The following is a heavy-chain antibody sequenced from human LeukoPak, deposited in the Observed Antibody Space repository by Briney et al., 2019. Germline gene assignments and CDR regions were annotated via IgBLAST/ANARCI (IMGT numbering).Heavy chain of an antibody. J-gene: IGHJ4*02. D-gene: IGHD1-26*01. Sequence: SVKVSCKASGGTFSSYAISCVRQAPGQGLEWMGRIIPILGIANYAQKFQGRVTITADKSTSTAYMELSSLRSEDTAVYYCATSGSYYRIDEIDYWGQGTLVTVSS. V-gene: IGHV1-69*04. CDR3: ATSGSYYRIDEIDY. CDR1: GGTFSSYA. CDR2: IIPILGIA.